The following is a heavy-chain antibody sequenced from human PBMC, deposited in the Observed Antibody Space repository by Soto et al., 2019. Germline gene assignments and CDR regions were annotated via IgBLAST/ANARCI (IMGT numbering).Heavy chain of an antibody. CDR2: IYPGDSDT. D-gene: IGHD3-10*01. Sequence: PGESLKISCKGSGYSFTSYWIGWVRQMPGKGLEWMGIIYPGDSDTRYSPSLQGQVTISADKSISTAYLQWSSLKASDTDMYYCARGYGSGSYPQRLPYGMDVWGQGTTVTVSS. CDR3: ARGYGSGSYPQRLPYGMDV. CDR1: GYSFTSYW. V-gene: IGHV5-51*01. J-gene: IGHJ6*02.